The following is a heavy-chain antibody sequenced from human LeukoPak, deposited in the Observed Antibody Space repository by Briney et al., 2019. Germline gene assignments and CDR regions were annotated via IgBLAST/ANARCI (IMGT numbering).Heavy chain of an antibody. D-gene: IGHD1-1*01. CDR2: IYTSGST. CDR3: ARALEYYYYYYMDV. Sequence: SETLSLTCTVSGGSISSGSYYWSWIRQPAGKGLEWIGRIYTSGSTNYNPSLKSRVTISVDTSKNQFSLKLSSVTAADTAVYYCARALEYYYYYYMDVWGKGTTVTVSS. J-gene: IGHJ6*03. CDR1: GGSISSGSYY. V-gene: IGHV4-61*02.